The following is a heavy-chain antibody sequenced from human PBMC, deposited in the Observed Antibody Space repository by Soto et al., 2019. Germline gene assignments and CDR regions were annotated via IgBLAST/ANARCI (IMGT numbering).Heavy chain of an antibody. J-gene: IGHJ6*02. CDR1: GFTFIRYG. CDR2: ISYDGSNK. D-gene: IGHD3-22*01. Sequence: PGGALRLSCAASGFTFIRYGMHWVLQAPCKGLEWVAVISYDGSNKYYADSVKGRFTISRDNSKNTLYLQMNSLRAEDTAVYYCAKDTYYYDSSGYYHIYYYYGMDVWGQGTTVTVSS. V-gene: IGHV3-30*18. CDR3: AKDTYYYDSSGYYHIYYYYGMDV.